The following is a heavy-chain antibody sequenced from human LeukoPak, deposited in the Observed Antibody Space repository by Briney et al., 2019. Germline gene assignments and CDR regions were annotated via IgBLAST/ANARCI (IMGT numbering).Heavy chain of an antibody. CDR1: GFTFSSYG. D-gene: IGHD3-9*01. V-gene: IGHV3-30*02. J-gene: IGHJ6*03. Sequence: GGSLRLSCAASGFTFSSYGMHWVRQAPGKGLEWVAFIRYDGSNKYYADSVKGRFTISRDNSKNTLYLQMNSLRAEDTAVYYCAKLSYDILTGTPNYYYYYMDVWGKGTTVTISS. CDR2: IRYDGSNK. CDR3: AKLSYDILTGTPNYYYYYMDV.